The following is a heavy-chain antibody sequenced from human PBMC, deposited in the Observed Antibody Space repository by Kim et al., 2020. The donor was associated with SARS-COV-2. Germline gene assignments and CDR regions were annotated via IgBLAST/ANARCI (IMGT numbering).Heavy chain of an antibody. D-gene: IGHD6-19*01. J-gene: IGHJ5*02. CDR2: MSEDGSKT. V-gene: IGHV3-7*03. CDR3: ARAVAATWFAP. Sequence: GGSLRLSCAASGFTFSDYWMSWVRQAPGKRLEWVAYMSEDGSKTSYVDSVKGRFTISRDNAKNSLYLQMSSLRPDDTALYYCARAVAATWFAPWGKGTLVTASS. CDR1: GFTFSDYW.